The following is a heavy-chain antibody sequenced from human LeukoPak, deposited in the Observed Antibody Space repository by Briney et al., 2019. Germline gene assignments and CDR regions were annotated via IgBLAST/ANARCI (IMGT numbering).Heavy chain of an antibody. J-gene: IGHJ5*02. V-gene: IGHV1-18*01. CDR1: GYTFTSYG. CDR2: ISAYNGNT. Sequence: GASVKVSCKASGYTFTSYGISWVRQAPGQGLEWMGWISAYNGNTNYAQKLQGRITMTTDTSTSTAYMELRSLRSDDTAVYYCARGGGYCSSTSCPTGWFDPWGQGTLVTVSS. D-gene: IGHD2-2*03. CDR3: ARGGGYCSSTSCPTGWFDP.